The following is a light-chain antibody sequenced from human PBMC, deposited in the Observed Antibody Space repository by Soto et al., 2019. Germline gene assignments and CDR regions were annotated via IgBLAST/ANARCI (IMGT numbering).Light chain of an antibody. Sequence: AIRMTQSPSSFSASTGDRVTITCRASQGISSYLAWYQQKPGKAPKILIYTASTLQSRVPSRFSDSGSRTNFTLTISSLRSEDVANYYCQRYYRYPSTFGQANKVEIK. CDR1: QGISSY. J-gene: IGKJ1*01. V-gene: IGKV1-8*01. CDR2: TAS. CDR3: QRYYRYPST.